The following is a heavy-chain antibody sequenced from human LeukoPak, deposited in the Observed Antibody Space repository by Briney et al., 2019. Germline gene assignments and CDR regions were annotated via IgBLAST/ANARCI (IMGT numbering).Heavy chain of an antibody. Sequence: GASVKVSCKVSGYTLTELSMHWVRQAPGKGLEWMGGFDPEDGETIYAQKFQGRVTMSEDTSTDTAYMELSSLRSEDTAVYYCARGHADAPSFDYWGQGTLVTVSS. CDR3: ARGHADAPSFDY. J-gene: IGHJ4*02. D-gene: IGHD2-2*01. CDR2: FDPEDGET. V-gene: IGHV1-24*01. CDR1: GYTLTELS.